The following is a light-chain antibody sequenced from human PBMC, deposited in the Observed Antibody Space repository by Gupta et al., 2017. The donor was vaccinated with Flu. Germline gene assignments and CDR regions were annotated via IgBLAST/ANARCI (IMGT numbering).Light chain of an antibody. V-gene: IGKV1-27*01. CDR3: QMNNTHPSIT. CDR1: QGIRNY. J-gene: IGKJ4*01. CDR2: AAS. Sequence: SVGHVVTITCRASQGIRNYLAWYQQKPGKVPKLLIYAASTLQAGVPSRFSGSGSGTDFTLTISSRQPEDVAAYYCQMNNTHPSITFGGGTKVEIK.